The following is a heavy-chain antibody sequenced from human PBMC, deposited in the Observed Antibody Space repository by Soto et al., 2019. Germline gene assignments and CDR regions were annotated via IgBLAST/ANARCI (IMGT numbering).Heavy chain of an antibody. J-gene: IGHJ3*02. CDR3: VSHVGTGGYGAFDI. D-gene: IGHD3-16*01. Sequence: PSETLSLTCAVSGGSVNDKRWWTWVRQTPGKGLEWIGETFRKGNTNYNAFLKNRDRIYINKSRKEVTLNRTSVTAADTAVYYCVSHVGTGGYGAFDIWAKGQWSP. CDR2: TFRKGNT. V-gene: IGHV4-4*02. CDR1: GGSVNDKRW.